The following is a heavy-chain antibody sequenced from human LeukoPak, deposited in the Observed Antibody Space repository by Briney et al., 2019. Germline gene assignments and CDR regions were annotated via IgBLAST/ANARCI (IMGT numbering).Heavy chain of an antibody. D-gene: IGHD3-22*01. CDR2: ISSSSGTI. CDR3: ARVSDSSGYYYRY. CDR1: GFTFSSYS. Sequence: GGSLRLSCAASGFTFSSYSMNWVRQAPGKGLEWVSYISSSSGTIYYADSVKGRFTISRDNAKNSLYLQMNSLRAEDTAVYYCARVSDSSGYYYRYWGQGTLVTVSS. V-gene: IGHV3-48*04. J-gene: IGHJ4*02.